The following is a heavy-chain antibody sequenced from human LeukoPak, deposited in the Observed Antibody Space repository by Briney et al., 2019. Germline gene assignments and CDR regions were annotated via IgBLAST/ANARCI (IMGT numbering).Heavy chain of an antibody. CDR2: ITSSGSYI. V-gene: IGHV3-21*01. CDR1: GFTFSNYS. J-gene: IGHJ4*02. CDR3: ARDQSGDFDY. Sequence: GGSLRLSCAASGFTFSNYSMNWVRQAPGKGPEWVSSITSSGSYIYYADSVKGRFTISRDNARNSLYLQMNSLRAEDTAVYYCARDQSGDFDYWGQGTLVTVSS.